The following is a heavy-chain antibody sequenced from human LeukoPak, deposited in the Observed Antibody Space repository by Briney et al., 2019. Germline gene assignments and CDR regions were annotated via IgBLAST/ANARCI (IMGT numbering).Heavy chain of an antibody. CDR3: ARVGKSFDY. D-gene: IGHD4-23*01. Sequence: PSETLSLTCTVSGYSISSGYYWGWIRQPPGKGLEWIGSIYHSGSTYYNPSLKSRVTISVDTSKNQFSLKLSSVTAADTAVYYCARVGKSFDYRGQGTLVTVSS. J-gene: IGHJ4*02. CDR1: GYSISSGYY. V-gene: IGHV4-38-2*02. CDR2: IYHSGST.